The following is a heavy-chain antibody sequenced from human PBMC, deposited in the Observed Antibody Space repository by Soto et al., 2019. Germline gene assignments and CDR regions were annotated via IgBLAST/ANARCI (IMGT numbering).Heavy chain of an antibody. Sequence: SETLSLTCTVSGDSFSTYYWSWIRQSPGMGLEWIGYIHYSGATNYNPSLKSRVTMSLDTSKKQFFLRLRSVTAADTAVYYCARALSMVRGAASYYFAYGGHGTLVTVSP. CDR2: IHYSGAT. V-gene: IGHV4-59*01. CDR1: GDSFSTYY. J-gene: IGHJ4*01. D-gene: IGHD3-10*01. CDR3: ARALSMVRGAASYYFAY.